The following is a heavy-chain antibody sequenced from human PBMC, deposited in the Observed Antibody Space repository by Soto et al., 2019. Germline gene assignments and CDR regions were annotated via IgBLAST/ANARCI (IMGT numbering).Heavy chain of an antibody. Sequence: GASVRVSCKASGYTFTSYYMHWVRQAPGQGLEWMGIINPSGGSTSYAQKFQGRVTMTRDTSTSTVYMELSSLRSEDTAVYYCARGLYDFWSGSYTAPCCWGQGTLVTVSS. CDR1: GYTFTSYY. V-gene: IGHV1-46*01. CDR2: INPSGGST. CDR3: ARGLYDFWSGSYTAPCC. J-gene: IGHJ4*02. D-gene: IGHD3-3*01.